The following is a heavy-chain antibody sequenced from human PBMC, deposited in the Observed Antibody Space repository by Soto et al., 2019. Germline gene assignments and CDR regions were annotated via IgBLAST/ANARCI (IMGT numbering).Heavy chain of an antibody. J-gene: IGHJ6*02. CDR2: ISSSSSYI. CDR1: GFTFSSYS. D-gene: IGHD3-3*01. V-gene: IGHV3-21*01. Sequence: EVQLVESGGGLVKPGGSLRLSCAASGFTFSSYSMNWVRQAPGKGLEWVSSISSSSSYIYYADSVKGRFTISRDNAKNSLYLQMNSLRAEDTAVYYCARKEGSLRFLEGLVMDVWGQGTTVTVSS. CDR3: ARKEGSLRFLEGLVMDV.